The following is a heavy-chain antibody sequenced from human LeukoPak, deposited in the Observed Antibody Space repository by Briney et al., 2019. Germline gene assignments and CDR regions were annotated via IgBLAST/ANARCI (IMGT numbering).Heavy chain of an antibody. D-gene: IGHD3-10*01. CDR3: ARLLWFGDEWFDP. J-gene: IGHJ5*02. CDR1: GYTFTSYG. CDR2: ISAYNGNT. V-gene: IGHV1-18*01. Sequence: ASVTVSCKASGYTFTSYGISWVRQAPGQGLEWMGWISAYNGNTNYAQKFQGRVTMTRNTSISTAYMELSSLRSEDTAVYYCARLLWFGDEWFDPWGQGTLVTVSS.